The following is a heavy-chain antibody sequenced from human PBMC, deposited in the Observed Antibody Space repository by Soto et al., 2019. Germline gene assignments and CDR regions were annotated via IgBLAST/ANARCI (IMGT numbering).Heavy chain of an antibody. D-gene: IGHD4-17*01. CDR1: GGTFSSYT. V-gene: IGHV1-69*02. CDR3: ARGYGDYLDGMGV. J-gene: IGHJ6*02. CDR2: IIPILGIA. Sequence: QVQLVQSGAEVKKPGSSVKVSCKASGGTFSSYTISWVRQAPGQGLEWMGRIIPILGIANYAQKFQGRVTITAEKSTSTAYMELSSLRSEDTAVYYCARGYGDYLDGMGVWGQGTTVTVSS.